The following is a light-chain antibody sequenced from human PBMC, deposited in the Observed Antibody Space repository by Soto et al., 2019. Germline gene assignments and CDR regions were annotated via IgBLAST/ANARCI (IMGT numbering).Light chain of an antibody. CDR1: KLGDKY. Sequence: SYELPQPPSMSVSPGQTASITCSGDKLGDKYACWYQQKPGQSPVLVIYQDSKRPSGIPERFSGSNSGNTATLTISGTQAMDEADYYCQAWDSSVVFGGGTKVTVL. V-gene: IGLV3-1*01. CDR2: QDS. CDR3: QAWDSSVV. J-gene: IGLJ2*01.